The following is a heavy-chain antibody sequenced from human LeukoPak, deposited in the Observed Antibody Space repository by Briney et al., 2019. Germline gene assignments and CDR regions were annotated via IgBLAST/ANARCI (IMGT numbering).Heavy chain of an antibody. V-gene: IGHV4-39*01. J-gene: IGHJ6*03. Sequence: KSSETLSPTCTVSGGSISSSSYYWGWIRQPPGKGLEWIGSIYYSGSTYYNPSLKSRVTISVDTSKNQFSLKLSSVTAADTAVYYCARAGPFCYYMDIWGKGPTDTVSS. CDR2: IYYSGST. CDR1: GGSISSSSYY. CDR3: ARAGPFCYYMDI.